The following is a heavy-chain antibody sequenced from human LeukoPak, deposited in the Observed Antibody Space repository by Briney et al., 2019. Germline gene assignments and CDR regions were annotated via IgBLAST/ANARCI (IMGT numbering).Heavy chain of an antibody. V-gene: IGHV3-7*03. CDR2: IKQDGSEK. CDR3: AGGGGYLIEK. Sequence: GSLRLSCVASGFNFGGHWMNWVRQAPGKGLEWVANIKQDGSEKFYVDSVRGRFTISRDNAKNSLYLQMDSLSAEDTALYYCAGGGGYLIEKWGQGTPVTVSS. J-gene: IGHJ4*02. D-gene: IGHD2-15*01. CDR1: GFNFGGHW.